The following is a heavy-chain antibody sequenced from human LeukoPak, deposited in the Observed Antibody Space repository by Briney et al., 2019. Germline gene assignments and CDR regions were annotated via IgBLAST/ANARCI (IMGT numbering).Heavy chain of an antibody. V-gene: IGHV4-34*01. Sequence: PSETLSLTCTVYGGSFSGYYWSWIRQSSGKGLEWIGEINQSGNTIYSPSLKSRVTISVVASNQFSLNLNSVTAADTAVYYCARAGRSTGLIWGQGTPVTVSS. D-gene: IGHD2-8*02. J-gene: IGHJ4*02. CDR3: ARAGRSTGLI. CDR2: INQSGNT. CDR1: GGSFSGYY.